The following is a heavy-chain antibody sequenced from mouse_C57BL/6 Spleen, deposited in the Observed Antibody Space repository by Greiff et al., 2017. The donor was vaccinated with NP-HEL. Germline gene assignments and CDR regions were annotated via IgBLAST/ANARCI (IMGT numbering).Heavy chain of an antibody. CDR2: IDPETGGT. V-gene: IGHV1-15*01. CDR1: GYTFTDYE. J-gene: IGHJ2*01. Sequence: QVQLQQSGAELVRPGASVTLSCKASGYTFTDYEMHWVKQTPVHGLEWIGAIDPETGGTAYNQKFKGKAILTADKSSSTAYMELRSLTSEDSAVYYCTRPILGYFDYWGQGTTLTVSS. CDR3: TRPILGYFDY.